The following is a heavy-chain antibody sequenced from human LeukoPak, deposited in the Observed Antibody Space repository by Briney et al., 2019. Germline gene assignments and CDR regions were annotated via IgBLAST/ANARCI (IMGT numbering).Heavy chain of an antibody. CDR2: IYYSGST. Sequence: PSETLSLTCTVSGGSISSYYWSWIRQPPGKGLEWIGYIYYSGSTNYNPSLKSRVTISVDTSKNQFSLKLSSVTAADTAVYYCARDLRWELIPWFGPWGQGTLVTVSS. CDR1: GGSISSYY. D-gene: IGHD1-26*01. V-gene: IGHV4-59*01. J-gene: IGHJ5*02. CDR3: ARDLRWELIPWFGP.